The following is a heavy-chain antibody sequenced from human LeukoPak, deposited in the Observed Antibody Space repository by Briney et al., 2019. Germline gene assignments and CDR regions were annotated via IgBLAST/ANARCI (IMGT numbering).Heavy chain of an antibody. CDR2: IKSKTDGGTT. CDR3: TTVYYYDSSGYYTLPDY. D-gene: IGHD3-22*01. CDR1: GFTFSNAW. V-gene: IGHV3-15*01. J-gene: IGHJ4*02. Sequence: PGGSLRPSCAASGFTFSNAWMSWVRQAPGKGLEWVGRIKSKTDGGTTDYAAPVKGRFTISRDDSKNTLYLQMNSLKTEDTAVYYCTTVYYYDSSGYYTLPDYWGQGTLVTVSS.